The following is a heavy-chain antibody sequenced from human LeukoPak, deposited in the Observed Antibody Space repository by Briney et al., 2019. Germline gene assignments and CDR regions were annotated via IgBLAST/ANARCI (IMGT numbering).Heavy chain of an antibody. D-gene: IGHD2-15*01. V-gene: IGHV3-23*01. CDR1: GFTFSSYV. CDR3: ARVRCSGGSCYRAFYYYMDV. J-gene: IGHJ6*03. CDR2: ISGSGGST. Sequence: PGGSLRLSCAASGFTFSSYVMSWVRQAPGKGLQWVSGISGSGGSTYYADSVKGRFTISRDNSKNTLYLQMGSLRAEDMAVYYCARVRCSGGSCYRAFYYYMDVWGKGTTVTISS.